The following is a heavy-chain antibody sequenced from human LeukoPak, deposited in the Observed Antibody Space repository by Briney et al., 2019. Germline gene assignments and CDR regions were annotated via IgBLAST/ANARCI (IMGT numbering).Heavy chain of an antibody. Sequence: GASVKVSCKASGYTFTNYGISWVRQAPGQGLDWMGWISAYNGNKVYAQELQGRVTMTTDTSTSTAYTELRSLRSDDTAVYYCARDRWSSSSSEGALDIWGQGTMVTVSS. D-gene: IGHD6-6*01. CDR1: GYTFTNYG. CDR2: ISAYNGNK. V-gene: IGHV1-18*01. J-gene: IGHJ3*02. CDR3: ARDRWSSSSSEGALDI.